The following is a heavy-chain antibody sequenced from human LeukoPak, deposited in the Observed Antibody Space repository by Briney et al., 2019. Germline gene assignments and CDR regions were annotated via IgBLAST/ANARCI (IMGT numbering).Heavy chain of an antibody. CDR1: GFTFSSYS. D-gene: IGHD2-21*02. Sequence: GGSLRLSCAGSGFTFSSYSMHWVRQAPGKGLEWVASISSSSTYIYYADSVKGRSTISRDNAKKSLDLQLNSLRAEDTAVYYWARAITAAQYFFDYWGQGTQVTVSS. CDR3: ARAITAAQYFFDY. CDR2: ISSSSTYI. V-gene: IGHV3-21*01. J-gene: IGHJ4*02.